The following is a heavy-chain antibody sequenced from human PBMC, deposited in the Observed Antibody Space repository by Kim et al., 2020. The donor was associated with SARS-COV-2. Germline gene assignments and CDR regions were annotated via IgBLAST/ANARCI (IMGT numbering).Heavy chain of an antibody. V-gene: IGHV3-23*01. CDR2: ISGSGGST. CDR1: GFTFSSYA. J-gene: IGHJ6*03. CDR3: AKVSSSYDYEWFSYYYCMDV. Sequence: GGSLRLSCAASGFTFSSYAMSWVRQAPGKGLEWVSAISGSGGSTYYADSVKGRFTISRDNTKNTLYLQMNSLRAEDTAVYYCAKVSSSYDYEWFSYYYCMDVWGKGTTVTVSS. D-gene: IGHD3-16*01.